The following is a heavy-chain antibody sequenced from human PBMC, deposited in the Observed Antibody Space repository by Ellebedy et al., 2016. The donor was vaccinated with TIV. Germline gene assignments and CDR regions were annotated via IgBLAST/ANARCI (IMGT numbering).Heavy chain of an antibody. D-gene: IGHD5-12*01. Sequence: SETLSLTXTVSGGPISSYYWSWIRQPPGKGLEWIGYIYYSGSTNYNPSLKSRVTISVDTSKNQFSLKLSSVTAADTAVYYCARGYSGYENFDYWGQGTLVTVSS. CDR1: GGPISSYY. J-gene: IGHJ4*02. CDR2: IYYSGST. CDR3: ARGYSGYENFDY. V-gene: IGHV4-59*01.